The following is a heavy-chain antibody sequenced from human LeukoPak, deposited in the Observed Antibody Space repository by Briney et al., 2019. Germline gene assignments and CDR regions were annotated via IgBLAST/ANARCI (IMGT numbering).Heavy chain of an antibody. J-gene: IGHJ6*02. CDR3: AKGLGYCSSTSCHTEYYYYYYGMDV. Sequence: GGSLRLSCAASGFTFDGYAMHWVRQAPGKGLEWVSGISWNSGSIGYADSVKGRFTISRDNAKNSLYLQMNSLRAEDTALYYCAKGLGYCSSTSCHTEYYYYYYGMDVWGQGTTVTVSS. V-gene: IGHV3-9*01. CDR2: ISWNSGSI. CDR1: GFTFDGYA. D-gene: IGHD2-2*02.